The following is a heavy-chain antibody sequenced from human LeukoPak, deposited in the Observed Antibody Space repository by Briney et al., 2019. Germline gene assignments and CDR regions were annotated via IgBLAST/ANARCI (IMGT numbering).Heavy chain of an antibody. Sequence: ASVKVSCKASGGTFSSYAISWVRQAPGQGLEWMGGIIPIFGTANYAQKFQGRVTITADKSTSTAYMELSSLRSEDTAVYYCARDSDSSGWSPYDYWGQGTLVTVSS. D-gene: IGHD6-19*01. CDR3: ARDSDSSGWSPYDY. CDR2: IIPIFGTA. CDR1: GGTFSSYA. J-gene: IGHJ4*02. V-gene: IGHV1-69*06.